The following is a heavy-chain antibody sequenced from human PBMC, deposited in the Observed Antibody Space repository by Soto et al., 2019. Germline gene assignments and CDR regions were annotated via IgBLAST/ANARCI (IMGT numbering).Heavy chain of an antibody. CDR1: GFTFSSYA. J-gene: IGHJ4*02. Sequence: QVQLVESGGGVVQPGRSLRLSCAASGFTFSSYAMHWVRQAPGKGLEWVAVISYDGSNKYYADSVKGRFTISRDNSKNTLYLQMNSLRAEDTAVYYCAREGNQDYWGQGTLVTVSS. CDR2: ISYDGSNK. CDR3: AREGNQDY. V-gene: IGHV3-30-3*01.